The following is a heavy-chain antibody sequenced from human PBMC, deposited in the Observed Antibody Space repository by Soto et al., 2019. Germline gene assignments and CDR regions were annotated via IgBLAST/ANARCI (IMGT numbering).Heavy chain of an antibody. CDR2: IIPIFGTA. CDR3: ASTLQYFCGGDCYHPLAQTDY. CDR1: GGTFSSYA. V-gene: IGHV1-69*13. J-gene: IGHJ4*02. Sequence: ASVKVSCKASGGTFSSYAISWVRQAPGQGLEWMGGIIPIFGTANYAQKFQGRVTITADESTSTAYMELGSLRSEDTAVYYCASTLQYFCGGDCYHPLAQTDYWGQGTLVTVSS. D-gene: IGHD2-21*02.